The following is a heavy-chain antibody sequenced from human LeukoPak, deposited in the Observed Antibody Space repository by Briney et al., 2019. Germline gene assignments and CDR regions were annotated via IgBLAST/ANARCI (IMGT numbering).Heavy chain of an antibody. J-gene: IGHJ4*02. Sequence: PSETLSLTCIVPRSSLNSAFSWGWIPQPPGKGLEWIGSIYDEGNTFYSPSLQSRVAISADASKKQFSLKLRSVTAADTAIYYCANADSEDFFDYWGPGALVTVSS. CDR3: ANADSEDFFDY. D-gene: IGHD2-21*01. V-gene: IGHV4-38-2*02. CDR2: IYDEGNT. CDR1: RSSLNSAFS.